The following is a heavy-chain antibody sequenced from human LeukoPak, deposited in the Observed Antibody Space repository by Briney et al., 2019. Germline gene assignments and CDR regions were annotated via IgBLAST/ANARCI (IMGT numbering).Heavy chain of an antibody. CDR3: ARDLPISDSSGYYLDY. J-gene: IGHJ4*02. CDR1: GFIFSRNG. Sequence: GRSLRLSCAASGFIFSRNGIHWVRQAPGKGLEWVSRIDKVSSYTSYADSVKGRFTISRDNAKNTLYLQMNSLRAEDTAMYYCARDLPISDSSGYYLDYWGQGTVVTVSS. D-gene: IGHD3-22*01. V-gene: IGHV3-74*01. CDR2: IDKVSSYT.